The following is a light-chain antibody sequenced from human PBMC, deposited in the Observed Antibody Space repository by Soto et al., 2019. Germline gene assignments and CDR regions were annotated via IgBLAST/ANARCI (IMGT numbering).Light chain of an antibody. J-gene: IGKJ3*01. CDR3: QQLKSYPIT. Sequence: DIQLTQSPAFLSASVGDRVSITCRASQGIDNYLAWYQQQPGKAPNLLIYVAYTLQDGVPSRFSGSGSGTEFTLTITNLQPEDFATYHCQQLKSYPITFGPGTKVD. CDR1: QGIDNY. CDR2: VAY. V-gene: IGKV1-9*01.